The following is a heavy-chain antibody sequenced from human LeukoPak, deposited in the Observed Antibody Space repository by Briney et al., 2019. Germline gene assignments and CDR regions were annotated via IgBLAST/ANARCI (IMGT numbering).Heavy chain of an antibody. Sequence: SVKVSCKASGGTFSSYAISWVRRAPGQGLEWMGRIIPIFGTANYAQKFQGRVTITTDESTSTAYMELSSLRSEDTAVYYCATHKSSSWRNNWFDPWGQGTLVTVSS. CDR2: IIPIFGTA. V-gene: IGHV1-69*05. CDR1: GGTFSSYA. CDR3: ATHKSSSWRNNWFDP. J-gene: IGHJ5*02. D-gene: IGHD6-13*01.